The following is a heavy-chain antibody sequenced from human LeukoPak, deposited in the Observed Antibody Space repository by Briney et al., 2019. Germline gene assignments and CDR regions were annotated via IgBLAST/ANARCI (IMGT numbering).Heavy chain of an antibody. CDR1: GGSISSYY. Sequence: SETLSLTCTVSGGSISSYYWSWIRQPAGKGLEWIGRIYTSGSTRSNPSLKSRVTMSVDTSRNQFSLKLSSVTAADTAVYYCARDAIGYCSSTTCHYYFDYWGQGTLVTVTS. J-gene: IGHJ4*02. CDR2: IYTSGST. CDR3: ARDAIGYCSSTTCHYYFDY. D-gene: IGHD2-2*01. V-gene: IGHV4-4*07.